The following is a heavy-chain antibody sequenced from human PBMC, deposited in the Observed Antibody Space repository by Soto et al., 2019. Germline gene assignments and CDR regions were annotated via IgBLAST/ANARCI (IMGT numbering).Heavy chain of an antibody. J-gene: IGHJ5*02. CDR2: ISSSSSTI. CDR1: GFTFSSYS. V-gene: IGHV3-48*01. CDR3: ARECYDILTGYSGFDP. Sequence: GGSLRLSCAASGFTFSSYSMNWVRQAPGNGLEWVSYISSSSSTIYYADSVKGRFTISRDNAKNSLYLQMNSLRAEDTAVYYCARECYDILTGYSGFDPWGQGTLVTVSS. D-gene: IGHD3-9*01.